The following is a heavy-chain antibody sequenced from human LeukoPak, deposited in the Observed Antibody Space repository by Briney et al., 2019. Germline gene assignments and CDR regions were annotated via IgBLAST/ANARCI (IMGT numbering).Heavy chain of an antibody. J-gene: IGHJ5*02. V-gene: IGHV4-39*01. CDR1: GGSISSSSYY. CDR2: IYYSGST. D-gene: IGHD3-9*01. CDR3: ARQGRPHFDWLLRAFDP. Sequence: PSETLSLTCTVSGGSISSSSYYWGWIRQPPGKGLEWIGSIYYSGSTYYNPSLKSRVTMSVDTSKNQFSLKLSSVTAADTAVYYCARQGRPHFDWLLRAFDPWGQGTLVTVSS.